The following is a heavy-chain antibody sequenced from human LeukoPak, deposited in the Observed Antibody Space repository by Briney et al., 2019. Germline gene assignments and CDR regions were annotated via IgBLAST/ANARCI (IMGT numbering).Heavy chain of an antibody. CDR3: VRDPSSVASGYYFDQ. J-gene: IGHJ4*02. V-gene: IGHV3-21*01. CDR1: GFTLSRFS. D-gene: IGHD6-19*01. Sequence: GGSLRLSCATSGFTLSRFSMNWVRQAPGKGPEWVSSISSSSAYIYYADSVKGRFAISRDNAENSVYLQMNSLRPEDTAIYYCVRDPSSVASGYYFDQWGQGTLVAVSS. CDR2: ISSSSAYI.